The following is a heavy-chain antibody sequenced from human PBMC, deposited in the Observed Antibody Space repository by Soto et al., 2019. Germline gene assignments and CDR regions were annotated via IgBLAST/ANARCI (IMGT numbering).Heavy chain of an antibody. D-gene: IGHD6-19*01. V-gene: IGHV1-18*01. CDR1: RYTFPNYG. CDR3: ATSLGPSGWFDY. CDR2: IRLHNGET. J-gene: IGHJ4*02. Sequence: QVQLVQSGAEVKNPGASVRVSCTASRYTFPNYGLTWVRQAPGQGPEWLGWIRLHNGETHYAPNFRGRVTMPTDTSTSTAYMELRGLRSDDTAMYYCATSLGPSGWFDYWGQGNPVTVSS.